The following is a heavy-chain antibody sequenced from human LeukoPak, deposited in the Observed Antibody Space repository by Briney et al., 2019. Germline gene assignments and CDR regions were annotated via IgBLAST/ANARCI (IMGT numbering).Heavy chain of an antibody. D-gene: IGHD2-8*01. J-gene: IGHJ6*02. V-gene: IGHV3-30*02. CDR1: GFTFSSYG. CDR2: IRNDGSHK. CDR3: ARSRGVRQGLTGGVRDYYYYYGMDV. Sequence: GGSLRLSCAASGFTFSSYGMHWVRQAPGKGLEWVAFIRNDGSHKYYADSVKGRFTIARDNAKNSLYLQMNSLGAEDTAVYYCARSRGVRQGLTGGVRDYYYYYGMDVWGQGTTVTVSS.